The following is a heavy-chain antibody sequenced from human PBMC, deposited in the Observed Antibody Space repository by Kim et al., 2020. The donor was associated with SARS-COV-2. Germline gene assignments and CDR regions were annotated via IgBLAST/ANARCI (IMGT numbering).Heavy chain of an antibody. V-gene: IGHV3-15*01. Sequence: GGSLRLSCAASGFTFSNAWMSWVRQAPGKGLEWVRRIKSKTDDGTAAYGAPVKGRFTISRDDSRNTLYLQMNSLTIEDTAVYYCTIEITWDVRPPPHWGQGSLVTVSS. J-gene: IGHJ4*02. CDR3: TIEITWDVRPPPH. D-gene: IGHD1-26*01. CDR1: GFTFSNAW. CDR2: IKSKTDDGTA.